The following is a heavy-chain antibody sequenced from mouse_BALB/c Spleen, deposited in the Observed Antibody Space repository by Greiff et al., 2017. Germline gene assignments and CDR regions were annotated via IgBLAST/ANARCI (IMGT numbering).Heavy chain of an antibody. CDR3: TRYGYPYWYFDV. D-gene: IGHD2-2*01. CDR1: GYTFTSYW. Sequence: VQLQESGAELARPGASVKLSCKASGYTFTSYWMQWVKQRPGQGLEWIGAIYPGDGDTRYTQKFKGKATLTADKSSSTAYMQLSSLASEDSAVYYCTRYGYPYWYFDVWGAGTTVTVSS. J-gene: IGHJ1*01. V-gene: IGHV1-87*01. CDR2: IYPGDGDT.